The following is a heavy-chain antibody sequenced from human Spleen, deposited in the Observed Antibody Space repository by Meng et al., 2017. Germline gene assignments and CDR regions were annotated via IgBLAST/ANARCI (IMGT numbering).Heavy chain of an antibody. CDR3: VRDPPETTLYLDC. V-gene: IGHV1-18*01. CDR1: GYTFTNYG. Sequence: QVKLGQSGTEVKKTGAPVKVSCKASGYTFTNYGITWVRQAPGQGLEWMGWISAYNGNTNYAQNLQGRVTMTTDTSTTTGYMELRSLRSEDTAVYYCVRDPPETTLYLDCWGQGTLVTVSS. J-gene: IGHJ4*02. D-gene: IGHD4-11*01. CDR2: ISAYNGNT.